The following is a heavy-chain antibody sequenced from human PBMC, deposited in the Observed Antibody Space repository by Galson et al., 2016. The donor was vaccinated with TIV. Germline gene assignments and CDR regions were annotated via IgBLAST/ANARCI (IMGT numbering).Heavy chain of an antibody. Sequence: SVKVSCKASGGSFSSFVFNWVRQAPGQGLEWMGGFIPLFDTANYAQKFHGRVTITADESTGTAYMELSSLTPEDTAVYYCATDRNTAMDTFHFYYGMDVWGQGTTVTVSS. J-gene: IGHJ6*02. CDR2: FIPLFDTA. CDR3: ATDRNTAMDTFHFYYGMDV. V-gene: IGHV1-69*13. D-gene: IGHD5-18*01. CDR1: GGSFSSFV.